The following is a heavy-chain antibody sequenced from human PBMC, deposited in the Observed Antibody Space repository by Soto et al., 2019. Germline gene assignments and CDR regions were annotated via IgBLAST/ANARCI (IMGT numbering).Heavy chain of an antibody. Sequence: EVQLLESGGGLGQPGGSLKLSCAASGFPFSSYAMTRVHQAPVQGLEWVASISCRVGTPNYADSVKGRFTSSRENSKNTAYLQMNSLGAEDTAVYYCAKDRGTSIDVHGYLHYYGIDGWAQGTTVTVSS. CDR2: ISCRVGTP. CDR3: AKDRGTSIDVHGYLHYYGIDG. D-gene: IGHD2-2*01. J-gene: IGHJ6*02. CDR1: GFPFSSYA. V-gene: IGHV3-23*01.